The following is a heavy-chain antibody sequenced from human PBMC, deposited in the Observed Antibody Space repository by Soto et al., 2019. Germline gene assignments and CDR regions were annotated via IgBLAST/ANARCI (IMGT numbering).Heavy chain of an antibody. J-gene: IGHJ5*02. Sequence: QVQLVESGGGVVQPGRSLRLSCAASGFSFSTFGMHWVRQAPGKGLEWLAGMLYDGTNIHYADSVKGRFTISRDSSKNTGYLEMNNLRAEDTAAYFCAKDDGTGSWGQGTLVTVSS. CDR2: MLYDGTNI. CDR1: GFSFSTFG. CDR3: AKDDGTGS. D-gene: IGHD1-1*01. V-gene: IGHV3-30*18.